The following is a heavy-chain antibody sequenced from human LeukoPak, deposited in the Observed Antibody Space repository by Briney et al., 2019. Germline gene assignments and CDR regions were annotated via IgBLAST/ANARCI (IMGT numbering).Heavy chain of an antibody. J-gene: IGHJ4*02. D-gene: IGHD3-9*01. CDR1: GFTFSSYS. CDR3: ARGGNKALRYFDWLRIPSFSFDY. CDR2: ISSSGSTI. V-gene: IGHV3-48*04. Sequence: GGSLRLSCAASGFTFSSYSMNWVRQAPGKGLEWVSYISSSGSTIYYADSVKGRFTISRDNAKNSLYLQMNSLRAEDTAVYYCARGGNKALRYFDWLRIPSFSFDYWGQGTLVTVSS.